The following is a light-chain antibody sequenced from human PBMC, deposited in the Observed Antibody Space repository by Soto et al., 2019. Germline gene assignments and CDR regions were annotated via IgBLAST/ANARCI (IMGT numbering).Light chain of an antibody. J-gene: IGLJ2*01. Sequence: QSALTQPASVSGSPGQSITISCTGTSIDVGGYNYVSWYQQHPGKAPKLMIYDVSNRPSGVSNRFSGSKSGNTASLTISGLQAEDEADYYCSSYTSSSTLVVFGGGTQPNVL. CDR1: SIDVGGYNY. CDR3: SSYTSSSTLVV. V-gene: IGLV2-14*01. CDR2: DVS.